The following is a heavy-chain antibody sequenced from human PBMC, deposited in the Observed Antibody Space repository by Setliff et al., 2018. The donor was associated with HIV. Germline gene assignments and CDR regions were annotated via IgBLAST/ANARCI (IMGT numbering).Heavy chain of an antibody. CDR3: ATLGSCPNSRCPNY. Sequence: PSETLSLTCAIYNGPFTDYSYWSWIRQPPGKGLEWIGEVHHRGSTNYNPSLASRVTLSFDTSKNQFSLKMISLSAADSAMYYCATLGSCPNSRCPNYWGQGTLVTVSS. CDR1: NGPFTDYSY. CDR2: VHHRGST. D-gene: IGHD2-15*01. J-gene: IGHJ4*02. V-gene: IGHV4-34*01.